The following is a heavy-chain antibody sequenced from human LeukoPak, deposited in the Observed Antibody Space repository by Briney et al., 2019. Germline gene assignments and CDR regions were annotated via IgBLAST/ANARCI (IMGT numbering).Heavy chain of an antibody. CDR3: ARRVGRYFGERAYYYNYMDV. J-gene: IGHJ6*03. V-gene: IGHV4-34*01. Sequence: SETLSLTCAVYGGSFSGYYWSWIRQPPGKGLEWIGEINHSGSTKNNPSLKSRVTISVDTSKNQFSLKLSSVTAADTAVYSCARRVGRYFGERAYYYNYMDVWGKGTTVTISS. D-gene: IGHD3-10*01. CDR1: GGSFSGYY. CDR2: INHSGST.